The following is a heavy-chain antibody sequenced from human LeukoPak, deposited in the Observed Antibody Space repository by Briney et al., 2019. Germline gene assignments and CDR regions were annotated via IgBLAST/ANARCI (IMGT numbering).Heavy chain of an antibody. CDR3: ARDGGEQLVGPFDY. CDR1: GFAFNNYA. V-gene: IGHV3-30-3*01. J-gene: IGHJ4*02. Sequence: QPGRSLRLSCAASGFAFNNYAMHWVRQAPGKGLEWVAVKSYDGSNKYYADCVKGRFTISRDNSKNTLYLQMNSLRTDDTAVYYCARDGGEQLVGPFDYWGQGTLVTVSS. D-gene: IGHD6-6*01. CDR2: KSYDGSNK.